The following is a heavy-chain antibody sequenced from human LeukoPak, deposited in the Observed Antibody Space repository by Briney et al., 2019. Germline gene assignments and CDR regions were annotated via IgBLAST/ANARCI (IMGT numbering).Heavy chain of an antibody. J-gene: IGHJ4*02. CDR1: GYTFTGYF. D-gene: IGHD1-26*01. V-gene: IGHV1-2*02. Sequence: GASVKVSCTASGYTFTGYFIHWVRQAPGQGLEWMGWISPNSGGTNYAQKFQGRVTMSRDTSISTAYMELSRLRSDDTAVYYCARDSYGALDYWGQGTLVTVSS. CDR2: ISPNSGGT. CDR3: ARDSYGALDY.